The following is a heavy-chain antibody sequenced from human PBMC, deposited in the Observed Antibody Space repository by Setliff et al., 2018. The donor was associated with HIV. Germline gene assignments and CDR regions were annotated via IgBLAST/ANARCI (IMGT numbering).Heavy chain of an antibody. V-gene: IGHV3-21*04. D-gene: IGHD3-3*01. CDR1: GFTFSSNS. Sequence: PGGSLRLSCAASGFTFSSNSMNWVRQAPGKGLEWVSFISSSSSYIYYADSVKGRFTISRDNAKNSLYLHMTSLRAEDTAIYYCAKAWGSGYPSFESALMFDVWGQGTLVTVSS. CDR2: ISSSSSYI. J-gene: IGHJ4*02. CDR3: AKAWGSGYPSFESALMFDV.